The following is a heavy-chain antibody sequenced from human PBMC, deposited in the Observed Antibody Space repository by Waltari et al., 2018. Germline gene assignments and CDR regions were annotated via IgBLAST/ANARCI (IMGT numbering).Heavy chain of an antibody. CDR3: ARDEYCSSTSCRKGGMDV. CDR1: GGTFSSYA. V-gene: IGHV1-69*01. CDR2: IIPIFGTA. D-gene: IGHD2-2*01. Sequence: QVQLVQSGAEVKKPGSSVKVSCKASGGTFSSYAISWVRQAPGQGLEWMGGIIPIFGTANYAQKFQGRVTITADESTSTADMELSSLRSEDTAVYYCARDEYCSSTSCRKGGMDVWGQGTTVTVSS. J-gene: IGHJ6*02.